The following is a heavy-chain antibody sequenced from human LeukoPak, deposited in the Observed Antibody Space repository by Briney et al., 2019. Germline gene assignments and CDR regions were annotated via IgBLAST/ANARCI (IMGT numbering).Heavy chain of an antibody. Sequence: GGSLRLSGAASGFTFSSYGMHWVRQAPGKGLEWVAVIWYDGSNKYYADSVKGRFTISRDNSKNTLYLQMNSLRAEDTAVYYCARDQGREDILYFDYWGQGTLVTVSS. CDR2: IWYDGSNK. J-gene: IGHJ4*02. V-gene: IGHV3-33*01. D-gene: IGHD2-15*01. CDR3: ARDQGREDILYFDY. CDR1: GFTFSSYG.